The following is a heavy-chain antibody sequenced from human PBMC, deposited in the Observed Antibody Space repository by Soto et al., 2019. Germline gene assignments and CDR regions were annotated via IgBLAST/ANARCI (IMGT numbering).Heavy chain of an antibody. D-gene: IGHD2-2*01. Sequence: AASVKVSCKASGYTFTSYDINWVRQATGQGLEWMGWMNPNSGNTGYAQKFQGRVTMTRNTSISTAYMELSSLRSEDTAVYYCARELDCSSTSCPRVYGMDVWGQGTTVTVSS. CDR1: GYTFTSYD. CDR3: ARELDCSSTSCPRVYGMDV. J-gene: IGHJ6*02. CDR2: MNPNSGNT. V-gene: IGHV1-8*01.